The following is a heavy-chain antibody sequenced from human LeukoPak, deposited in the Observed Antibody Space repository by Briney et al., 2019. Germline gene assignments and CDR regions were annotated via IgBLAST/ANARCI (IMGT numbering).Heavy chain of an antibody. CDR1: GGSISSSSYY. J-gene: IGHJ4*02. D-gene: IGHD3-16*02. CDR2: IYYSGST. V-gene: IGHV4-39*01. CDR3: ARAQPIYVGSLAPRSFDY. Sequence: SETLSLTCTVSGGSISSSSYYWGWNRQPPGKGLEWIGSIYYSGSTYYNPSLKSRVTISVDTSKNQFSLKLSSVTAADTAVYYCARAQPIYVGSLAPRSFDYWGQGTLVTVSS.